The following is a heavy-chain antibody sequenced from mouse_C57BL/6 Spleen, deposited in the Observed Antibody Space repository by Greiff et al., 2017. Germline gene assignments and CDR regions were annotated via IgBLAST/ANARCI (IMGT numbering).Heavy chain of an antibody. V-gene: IGHV1-55*01. Sequence: VQLQQPGAELVKPGASVKMSCKASGYTFTSYWITWVKQRPGQGLEWIGDIYPGSGSTNYNEKFKSKATLTVDTSSSTAYMQLSSLTSEGSAVYYCASSTVVGGLGAMDYWGQGTSVPVSS. D-gene: IGHD1-1*01. CDR2: IYPGSGST. CDR3: ASSTVVGGLGAMDY. J-gene: IGHJ4*01. CDR1: GYTFTSYW.